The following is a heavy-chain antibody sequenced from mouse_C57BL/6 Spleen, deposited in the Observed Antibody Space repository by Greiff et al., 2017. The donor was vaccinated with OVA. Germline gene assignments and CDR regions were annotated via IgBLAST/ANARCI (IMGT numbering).Heavy chain of an antibody. J-gene: IGHJ4*01. CDR2: INPNNGGT. Sequence: VQLKESGPELVKPGASVKMSCKASGYTFTDYNMHWVKQSHGKSLEWIGYINPNNGGTSYNQKFKGKATLTVNKSSSTAYMELRSLTSEDSAVYYCARRQLRLSDYAMDYWGQGTSVTVSS. CDR1: GYTFTDYN. D-gene: IGHD3-2*02. V-gene: IGHV1-22*01. CDR3: ARRQLRLSDYAMDY.